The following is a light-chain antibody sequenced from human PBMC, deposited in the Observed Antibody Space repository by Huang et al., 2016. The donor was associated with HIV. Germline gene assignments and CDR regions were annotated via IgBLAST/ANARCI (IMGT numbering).Light chain of an antibody. J-gene: IGKJ2*01. CDR2: GAS. Sequence: EIVMTQSPATLFVSPGERATLSCRASQSVSSSLAWYQASQSLSSKLAWYQQKPGQAPRLLIYGASTRATDIPARFSGSGSETNFTLTISSLQSEDFAVYYCQQYNDWPYTFGQGTKLEIK. CDR1: QSLSSK. V-gene: IGKV3-15*01. CDR3: QQYNDWPYT.